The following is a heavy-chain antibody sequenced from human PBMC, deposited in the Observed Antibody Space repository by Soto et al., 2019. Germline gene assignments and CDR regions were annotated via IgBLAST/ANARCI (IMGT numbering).Heavy chain of an antibody. V-gene: IGHV3-48*01. CDR1: GFTFNSYS. CDR3: ARVPAAINFYYYMDV. Sequence: PGGSLRLSCAASGFTFNSYSMNWVRQAPGKGLEWLSYISSTSSTIYYADSVKGRFTISRDNAKNSLYLQMNSLRAEDTAVFYCARVPAAINFYYYMDVWGRGTTVTVSS. D-gene: IGHD2-2*01. CDR2: ISSTSSTI. J-gene: IGHJ6*03.